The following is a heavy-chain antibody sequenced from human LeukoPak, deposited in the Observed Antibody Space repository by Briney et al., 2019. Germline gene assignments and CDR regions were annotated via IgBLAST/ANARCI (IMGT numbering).Heavy chain of an antibody. CDR3: ARAGGYSYGYPYYFDY. CDR2: INPNSGGT. CDR1: GYTFTGYY. J-gene: IGHJ4*02. Sequence: ASVKVSCKASGYTFTGYYMHWVRQAPGQGLEWMGWINPNSGGTNYAQKLQGRVTMTRDTSISTAYMELSRLGSDDTAVYYCARAGGYSYGYPYYFDYWGQGTLVTVSS. D-gene: IGHD5-18*01. V-gene: IGHV1-2*02.